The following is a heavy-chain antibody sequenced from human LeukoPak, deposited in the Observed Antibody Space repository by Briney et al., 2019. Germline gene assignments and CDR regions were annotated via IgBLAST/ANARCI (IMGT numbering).Heavy chain of an antibody. D-gene: IGHD6-13*01. V-gene: IGHV4-4*02. Sequence: SETLSLTCAVSGDSISSDIWWNWVRQPPGKGLEWIGYIYHSGSTYYNPSLKSRVTISVDRSKNQFSLKLSSVTAADTAVYYCARGSLRMIAAPRGALDYWGQGTLVTVSS. CDR2: IYHSGST. J-gene: IGHJ4*02. CDR1: GDSISSDIW. CDR3: ARGSLRMIAAPRGALDY.